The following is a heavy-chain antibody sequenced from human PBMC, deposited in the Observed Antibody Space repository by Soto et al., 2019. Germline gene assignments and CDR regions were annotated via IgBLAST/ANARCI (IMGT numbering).Heavy chain of an antibody. J-gene: IGHJ4*02. CDR2: MNPATGNT. V-gene: IGHV1-8*01. CDR1: GYTFTSFD. CDR3: ARGGDTSTWYDLDY. Sequence: QVQLVQSGAEVKKPGASVKVSCKASGYTFTSFDINWVRQAPGQGLEWMGWMNPATGNTGYAQKFQGRVTMTRNTSINTAYMELSSLRSEDTAVYFCARGGDTSTWYDLDYWAQRALVTVSS. D-gene: IGHD6-13*01.